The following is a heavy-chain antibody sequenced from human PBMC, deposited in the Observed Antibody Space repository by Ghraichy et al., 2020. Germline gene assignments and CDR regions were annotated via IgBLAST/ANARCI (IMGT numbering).Heavy chain of an antibody. CDR3: AKLNEYYYDSSGYFDY. V-gene: IGHV3-23*01. CDR1: GFTFSSYA. D-gene: IGHD3-22*01. CDR2: ISGSGGST. Sequence: GGSLRLSCAASGFTFSSYAMSWVRQAPGKGLEWVSAISGSGGSTYYADSVKGRFTISRDNSKNTLYLQMNSLRAEDTAVYYCAKLNEYYYDSSGYFDYWGQGTLVTVSS. J-gene: IGHJ4*02.